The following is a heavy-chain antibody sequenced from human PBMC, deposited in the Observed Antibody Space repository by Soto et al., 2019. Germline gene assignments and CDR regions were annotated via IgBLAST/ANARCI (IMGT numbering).Heavy chain of an antibody. V-gene: IGHV3-53*01. Sequence: GSLRLSCAASGLTVSNAYMAWVRQAPGMGLEWVSVIYDNGTTYYADSVKGRFTISRDTSTNTLSLQMDSLRAEDTAVYYCVRPLPSGRNYGLDVWGQGTTVTVSS. D-gene: IGHD3-10*01. CDR1: GLTVSNAY. CDR3: VRPLPSGRNYGLDV. CDR2: IYDNGTT. J-gene: IGHJ6*02.